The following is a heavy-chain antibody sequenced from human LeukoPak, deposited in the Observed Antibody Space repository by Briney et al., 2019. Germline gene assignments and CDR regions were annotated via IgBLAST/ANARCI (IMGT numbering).Heavy chain of an antibody. V-gene: IGHV3-30*18. CDR3: AKSVHRGAAVGFYYCGRDV. Sequence: GRSLRHSCAAPGFTTSVDGMHRVRQAPGKGLEWVAVISYDGSNKYYADSVKGRFTISRDNSKNTLYLQMNSLRAEDTAVYYCAKSVHRGAAVGFYYCGRDVWGQETTVTVSS. CDR1: GFTTSVDG. D-gene: IGHD6-13*01. CDR2: ISYDGSNK. J-gene: IGHJ6*02.